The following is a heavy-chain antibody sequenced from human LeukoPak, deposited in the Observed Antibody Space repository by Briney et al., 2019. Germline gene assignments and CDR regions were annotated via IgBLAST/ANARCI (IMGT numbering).Heavy chain of an antibody. CDR1: GFTFSSYA. J-gene: IGHJ6*02. D-gene: IGHD2-2*01. CDR2: ISYDGSNK. V-gene: IGHV3-30-3*01. Sequence: PGGSLRLSCAASGFTFSSYAMHWVRQAPGKGLEWVAVISYDGSNKYYADSVKGRFTISRDNSKNTLYLQMNSLRAEDTAVYYCARGGYCSSTSCHGLDYYYGMDVWGQGTRSPSP. CDR3: ARGGYCSSTSCHGLDYYYGMDV.